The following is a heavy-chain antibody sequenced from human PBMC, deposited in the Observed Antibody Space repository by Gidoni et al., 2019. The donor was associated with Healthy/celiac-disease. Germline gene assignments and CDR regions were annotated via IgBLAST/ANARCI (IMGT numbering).Heavy chain of an antibody. V-gene: IGHV4-34*01. J-gene: IGHJ4*02. CDR2: INHSGST. Sequence: QVQLQQWGAGLLKPSETLSLTCAVYGGSFSGYYWSWIRQPPGKGLEWIGEINHSGSTNYNPSLKSRVTISVDTSKNQFSLKLSSVTAADTAVYYCARDRVMITFGGPRVGYFDYWGQGTLVTVSS. D-gene: IGHD3-16*01. CDR1: GGSFSGYY. CDR3: ARDRVMITFGGPRVGYFDY.